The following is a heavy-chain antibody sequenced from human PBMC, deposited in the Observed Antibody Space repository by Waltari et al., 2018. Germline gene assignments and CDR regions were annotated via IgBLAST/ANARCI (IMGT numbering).Heavy chain of an antibody. V-gene: IGHV4-34*01. Sequence: QVQLQQWGAGLLKPSETLSLTCAVYGGSFSGYYWSWIRQPPGKGLEWLGEINHSGSTNDNPSLKSRVTISVDTSKNQFSLKLSSVTAADTAVYYCAKVMTHYDYVWGSYRRTYYFDYWGQGTLVTVSS. J-gene: IGHJ4*02. CDR1: GGSFSGYY. CDR2: INHSGST. CDR3: AKVMTHYDYVWGSYRRTYYFDY. D-gene: IGHD3-16*02.